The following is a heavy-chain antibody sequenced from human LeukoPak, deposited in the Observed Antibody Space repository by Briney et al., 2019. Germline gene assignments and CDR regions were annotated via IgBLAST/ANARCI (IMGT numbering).Heavy chain of an antibody. V-gene: IGHV3-15*01. D-gene: IGHD3-22*01. CDR1: GFTFSNAW. Sequence: GESLKISCAASGFTFSNAWMSWVRQAPGKGLEWVGRIKSKTDGGTTDYAAPVKGRFNILRDDSKNTLYLQMNSLTTEDTAVYYCTTTAYYYDSSGYYYSWDYFDYWGQGTLVTVSS. J-gene: IGHJ4*02. CDR2: IKSKTDGGTT. CDR3: TTTAYYYDSSGYYYSWDYFDY.